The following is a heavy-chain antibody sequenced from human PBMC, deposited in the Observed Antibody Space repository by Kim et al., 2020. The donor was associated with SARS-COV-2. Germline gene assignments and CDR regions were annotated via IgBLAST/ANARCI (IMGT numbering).Heavy chain of an antibody. CDR3: ARHLFLIVVVPADSGFDP. D-gene: IGHD2-2*01. Sequence: KARVTMSGDTSKNQFSLKLSSVTAADTAVYYCARHLFLIVVVPADSGFDPWGQGTLVTVSS. V-gene: IGHV4-39*01. J-gene: IGHJ5*02.